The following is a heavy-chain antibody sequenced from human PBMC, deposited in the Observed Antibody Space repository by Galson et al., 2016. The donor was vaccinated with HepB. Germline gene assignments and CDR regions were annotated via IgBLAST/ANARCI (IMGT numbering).Heavy chain of an antibody. Sequence: TLSLTCSVSGGSISSGDYYWNWIRLHPGKGLEWLGYIYYSGSTYYNPSLMGRATMSIDTSKTRFSLNLRSVTAADTAVYFCAREVAFIAYEARGHGPSGIWGQGTMVTVSS. V-gene: IGHV4-31*03. CDR3: AREVAFIAYEARGHGPSGI. CDR1: GGSISSGDYY. CDR2: IYYSGST. J-gene: IGHJ3*02. D-gene: IGHD3-3*02.